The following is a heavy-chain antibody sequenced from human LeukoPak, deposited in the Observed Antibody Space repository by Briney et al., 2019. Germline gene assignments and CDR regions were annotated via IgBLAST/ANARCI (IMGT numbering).Heavy chain of an antibody. D-gene: IGHD6-19*01. J-gene: IGHJ4*02. CDR3: ARLAGPRPGTYYFDF. CDR1: GFTYGDYA. CDR2: ITPTTDNI. V-gene: IGHV3-21*01. Sequence: GGSLRLSCAASGFTYGDYAMEWVRQTPGKGLEWVSSITPTTDNIYYTPSVEGRFTISRDNAKHSLYLQMNNLRADDTAVYYCARLAGPRPGTYYFDFWGQGVQVTVSS.